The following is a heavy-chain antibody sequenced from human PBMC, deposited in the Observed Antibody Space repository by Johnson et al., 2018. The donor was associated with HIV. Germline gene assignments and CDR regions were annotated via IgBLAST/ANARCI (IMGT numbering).Heavy chain of an antibody. CDR1: GFNFDDYT. CDR2: ISWNGGST. Sequence: VQLVESGGVVVQPGGSLRLSSAASGFNFDDYTMHWVRQVPGKGLEWVSLISWNGGSTYYADSVEGRFTISRDNSENSLYLQMNSLRSEDTALYYCTKELQATIVVFNAFDIWGQGTMVTVSS. CDR3: TKELQATIVVFNAFDI. V-gene: IGHV3-43*01. D-gene: IGHD3-22*01. J-gene: IGHJ3*02.